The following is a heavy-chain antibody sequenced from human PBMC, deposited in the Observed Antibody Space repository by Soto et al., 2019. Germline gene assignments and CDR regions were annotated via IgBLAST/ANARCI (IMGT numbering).Heavy chain of an antibody. CDR3: ARMNYYDTSGYPFDY. J-gene: IGHJ4*02. V-gene: IGHV4-34*01. Sequence: SETLSLTCAVYGESFSGYIWTWIRQTPGKGLQWIGQINHSGTTNYNPSLKSRVTMSADTSKNQFSLKLNSVTAADTAVYYCARMNYYDTSGYPFDYWGQGMMVTVSS. CDR1: GESFSGYI. CDR2: INHSGTT. D-gene: IGHD3-22*01.